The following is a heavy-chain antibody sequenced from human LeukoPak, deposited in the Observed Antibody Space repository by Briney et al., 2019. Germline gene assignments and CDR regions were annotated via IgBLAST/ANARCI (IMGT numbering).Heavy chain of an antibody. CDR3: ARGLGYCSSTSCFRGYYFDY. V-gene: IGHV4-34*01. CDR1: GGSFSGYY. D-gene: IGHD2-2*01. Sequence: SETLSLTCAVYGGSFSGYYWSWIRQPPGKGLEWIGEINHSGSTNYNPSLKSRVTISVDTSKNQFSLKLSSVTAADTAVYYCARGLGYCSSTSCFRGYYFDYWAREPWSPSPQ. CDR2: INHSGST. J-gene: IGHJ4*02.